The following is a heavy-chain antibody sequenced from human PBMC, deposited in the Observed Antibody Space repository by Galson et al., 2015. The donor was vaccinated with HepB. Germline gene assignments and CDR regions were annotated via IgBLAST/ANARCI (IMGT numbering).Heavy chain of an antibody. CDR2: ISYDGSNK. V-gene: IGHV3-30*18. Sequence: SLRLSCAASGFTFSSYGMHWVRQAPGKGLEWVAVISYDGSNKYYADSVKGRFTISRDNSKNTLYLQMNSLRAEDTAVYYCAKVAGYYGSGSQANYYFDYWGQGTLVTVSS. D-gene: IGHD3-10*01. CDR3: AKVAGYYGSGSQANYYFDY. CDR1: GFTFSSYG. J-gene: IGHJ4*02.